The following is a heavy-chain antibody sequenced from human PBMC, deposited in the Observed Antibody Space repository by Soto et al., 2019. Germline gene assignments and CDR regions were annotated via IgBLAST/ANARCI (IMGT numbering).Heavy chain of an antibody. V-gene: IGHV4-59*01. CDR3: ASHRVATIFYFDY. CDR2: IYYSGST. CDR1: GGSISSYY. D-gene: IGHD5-12*01. J-gene: IGHJ4*02. Sequence: PSETLSLTCTVSGGSISSYYWSWIRQPPGRGLEWIGYIYYSGSTNYNPSLKSRVTISVDTSKNQFSLKLSSVTAADTAVYYCASHRVATIFYFDYWGQGTLVTVSS.